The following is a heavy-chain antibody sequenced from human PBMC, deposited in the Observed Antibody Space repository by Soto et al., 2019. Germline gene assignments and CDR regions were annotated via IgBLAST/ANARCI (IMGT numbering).Heavy chain of an antibody. J-gene: IGHJ4*02. D-gene: IGHD3-9*01. V-gene: IGHV1-3*01. CDR3: ARGTYYDILTHPDFDY. CDR2: INAGNGNT. CDR1: GYTFTSYA. Sequence: ASVKVSCKASGYTFTSYAMHWVRQAPGQRLEWMGWINAGNGNTKYSQKFQGRVTITRDTSASTAYMELSSLRSEDTAVYYCARGTYYDILTHPDFDYWGQGTLVTVSS.